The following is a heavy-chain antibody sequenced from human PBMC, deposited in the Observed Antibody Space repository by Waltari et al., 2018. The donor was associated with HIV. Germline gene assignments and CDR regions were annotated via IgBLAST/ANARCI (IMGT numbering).Heavy chain of an antibody. CDR3: ARGFPPRGDACDI. CDR2: IYYSGST. D-gene: IGHD3-10*01. Sequence: QVQLQESGPGLVKPSETMSLTCTVSGGSISSYYWSWLRQPPGTGLEWIGYIYYSGSTNYNPSLKSRVTISVDTSKNQFSLKLSSVTAADTAVYYCARGFPPRGDACDIWGQGTMVTVSS. CDR1: GGSISSYY. V-gene: IGHV4-59*01. J-gene: IGHJ3*02.